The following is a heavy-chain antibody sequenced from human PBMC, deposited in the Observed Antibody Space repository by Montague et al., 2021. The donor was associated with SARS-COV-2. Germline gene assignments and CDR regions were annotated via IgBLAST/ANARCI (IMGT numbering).Heavy chain of an antibody. CDR3: ARDTHDYCWFDP. CDR2: IYSTVIT. V-gene: IGHV4-61*09. CDR1: GGSISSASYY. Sequence: TLSLTCTVSGGSISSASYYWSWIRQPAGKGLEWIGHIYSTVITNYSPSLKSRVTISVDLSKNQFSLKMTSVTAADTAVYYCARDTHDYCWFDPWGQGILVTVSS. D-gene: IGHD4-11*01. J-gene: IGHJ5*02.